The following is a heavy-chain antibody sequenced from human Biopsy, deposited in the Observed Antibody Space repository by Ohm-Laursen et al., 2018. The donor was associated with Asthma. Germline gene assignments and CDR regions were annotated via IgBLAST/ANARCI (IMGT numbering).Heavy chain of an antibody. V-gene: IGHV3-33*01. Sequence: SLRLSCTASGFTFMTYGMHWVRQVPGKGLEWVATVGSDESYTDHADSVMGRFTISRDNSKNTLHLQMNSLSPEDTAVYYCARDFSRAIMIGGGREHYFDFWGQGTLVTVSS. CDR3: ARDFSRAIMIGGGREHYFDF. J-gene: IGHJ4*02. CDR2: VGSDESYT. D-gene: IGHD3-16*01. CDR1: GFTFMTYG.